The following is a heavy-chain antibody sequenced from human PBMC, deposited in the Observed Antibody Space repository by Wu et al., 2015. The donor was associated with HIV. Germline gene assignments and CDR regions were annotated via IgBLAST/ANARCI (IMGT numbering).Heavy chain of an antibody. CDR3: ARASIGIAVAGTIFDFDY. D-gene: IGHD6-19*01. CDR1: GYTFTGYY. Sequence: QVQLVQSGAEVKKPGASVKVSCKASGYTFTGYYMHWVRQAPGQGLEWMGWINPNSGGTNYAQKFQGRVTMTRDTSISTAYMELSRLRSDDTAVYYCARASIGIAVAGTIFDFDYWGQGTLVHPSPQ. V-gene: IGHV1-2*02. J-gene: IGHJ4*02. CDR2: INPNSGGT.